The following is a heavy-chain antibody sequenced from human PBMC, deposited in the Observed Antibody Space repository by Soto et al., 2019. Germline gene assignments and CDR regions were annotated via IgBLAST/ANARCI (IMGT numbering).Heavy chain of an antibody. Sequence: SETLSLTCTVSGGSVSVTSHYWGWIRQPPGQGLQWIASIYYSGTTYYNPSLKSRPTISIDTSKNQFSLRLTSVTAEDTAFYYCARKSYNYGFFKNGGGGTLFTVSS. CDR1: GGSVSVTSHY. J-gene: IGHJ4*02. CDR2: IYYSGTT. D-gene: IGHD5-18*01. CDR3: ARKSYNYGFFKN. V-gene: IGHV4-39*01.